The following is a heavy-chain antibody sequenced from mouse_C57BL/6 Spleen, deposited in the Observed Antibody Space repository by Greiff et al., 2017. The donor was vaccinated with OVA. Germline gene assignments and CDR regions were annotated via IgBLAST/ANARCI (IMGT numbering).Heavy chain of an antibody. CDR3: ARGTTVAFDY. CDR2: INPGSGGT. D-gene: IGHD1-1*01. Sequence: VQVVESGAELVRPGTSVKVSCKASGYAFTNYLIEWVKQRPGQGLEWIGVINPGSGGTNYNEKFKGKATLTADKSSSTAYMQLSSLTSEDSAVYFCARGTTVAFDYWGQGTTLTVSS. CDR1: GYAFTNYL. J-gene: IGHJ2*01. V-gene: IGHV1-54*01.